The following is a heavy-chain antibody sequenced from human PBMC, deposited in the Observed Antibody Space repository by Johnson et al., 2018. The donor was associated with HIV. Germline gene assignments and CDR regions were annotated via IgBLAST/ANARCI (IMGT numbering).Heavy chain of an antibody. CDR3: ARTLRRYSSSWYFAFDI. CDR2: IKQDGSEK. V-gene: IGHV3-7*01. J-gene: IGHJ3*02. CDR1: GFTFSSYW. D-gene: IGHD6-13*01. Sequence: VQLVESGGGLVQPGGSLRLSCAASGFTFSSYWMSWVRQAPGKGLEWVANIKQDGSEKYYVDSVKGRFTISRDNAKNSLYLQMNSLRAEDTAVYYCARTLRRYSSSWYFAFDIWGQGTMVTVSS.